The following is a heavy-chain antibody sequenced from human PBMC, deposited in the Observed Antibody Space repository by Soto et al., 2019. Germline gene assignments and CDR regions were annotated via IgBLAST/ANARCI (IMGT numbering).Heavy chain of an antibody. D-gene: IGHD2-15*01. V-gene: IGHV3-73*01. CDR2: VRSKANNFAT. Sequence: EVQLVESGGGLVQPGGSLKLSCAASGFTFSASAMHWVRQASGKGLEWVGRVRSKANNFATGYAASENGRFTISRDDSKNTAYLEMNSLKTEDTAVYYCTRQGGYCSGGSCYAFNDYWGQGTLVTVSS. CDR1: GFTFSASA. J-gene: IGHJ4*02. CDR3: TRQGGYCSGGSCYAFNDY.